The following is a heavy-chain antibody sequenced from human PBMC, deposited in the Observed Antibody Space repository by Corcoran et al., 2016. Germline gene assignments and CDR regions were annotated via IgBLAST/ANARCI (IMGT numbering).Heavy chain of an antibody. CDR3: AREGGDYGDYDDAFDI. CDR1: GGSISSYY. Sequence: QVQLQESGPGLVKPSETLSLTCTVSGGSISSYYWSWIRQPPGKGLEWIGYIYYSGSTNYNPSLKSRVTISVDTSKNPFSLKLSSVTAADTAVYYCAREGGDYGDYDDAFDIWGQGTMVTVSS. CDR2: IYYSGST. D-gene: IGHD4-17*01. V-gene: IGHV4-59*01. J-gene: IGHJ3*02.